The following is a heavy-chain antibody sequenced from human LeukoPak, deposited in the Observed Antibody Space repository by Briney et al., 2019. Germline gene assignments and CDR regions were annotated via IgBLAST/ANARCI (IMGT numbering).Heavy chain of an antibody. CDR1: GLAVSSNY. J-gene: IGHJ3*02. D-gene: IGHD3-10*01. V-gene: IGHV3-66*01. Sequence: PGGSLRLSCAASGLAVSSNYMSWVRQAPGKGLEWVSVIYSGGSTYYADSVKGRFTISRDNSRNTLYLQMNSLRPEDTALYYCAKEGDYYGSGSHRGAFDMWGQGTMVTVSS. CDR3: AKEGDYYGSGSHRGAFDM. CDR2: IYSGGST.